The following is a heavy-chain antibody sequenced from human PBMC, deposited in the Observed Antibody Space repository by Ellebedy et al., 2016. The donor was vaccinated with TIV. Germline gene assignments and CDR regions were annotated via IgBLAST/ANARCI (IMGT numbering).Heavy chain of an antibody. CDR3: ARPSSTWYFDL. D-gene: IGHD3-16*02. CDR1: GGSLSSSTY. V-gene: IGHV4-39*01. CDR2: IYYSSGST. Sequence: GSLRLXXTVSGGSLSSSTYWAWIRQPPGKGLEWIGSIYYSSGSTYYNPSLKSRVTISVDTSQFSLKLSSVAAADAAVYFCARPSSTWYFDLWGRGTLVTVSS. J-gene: IGHJ2*01.